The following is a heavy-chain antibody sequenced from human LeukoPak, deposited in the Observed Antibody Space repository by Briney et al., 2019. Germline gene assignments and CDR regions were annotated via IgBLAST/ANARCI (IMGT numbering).Heavy chain of an antibody. CDR3: ARLRYDYFDY. Sequence: PSETLSLTRTVSGGSISSYYWSWIRQPPGKGLEWIGYIYYSGSTNYNPSLKSRVTISVDTSKNQFSLKLSSVTAADTAVYYCARLRYDYFDYWGQGTLVTVSS. CDR2: IYYSGST. V-gene: IGHV4-59*08. CDR1: GGSISSYY. D-gene: IGHD4-17*01. J-gene: IGHJ4*02.